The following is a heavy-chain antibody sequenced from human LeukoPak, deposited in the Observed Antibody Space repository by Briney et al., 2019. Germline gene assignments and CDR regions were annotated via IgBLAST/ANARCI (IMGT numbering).Heavy chain of an antibody. CDR3: VTSTGQQFIPYDY. D-gene: IGHD6-13*01. CDR1: GINVSNNY. Sequence: GGSLRLSRAASGINVSNNYMTWIRQAPGKGLEWVSLIYGADAAYYAESVRGRFMISRDNLKNTVFLQMNSQRVEDTAVYFCVTSTGQQFIPYDYWGQGTHVTVSS. CDR2: IYGADAA. J-gene: IGHJ4*02. V-gene: IGHV3-66*02.